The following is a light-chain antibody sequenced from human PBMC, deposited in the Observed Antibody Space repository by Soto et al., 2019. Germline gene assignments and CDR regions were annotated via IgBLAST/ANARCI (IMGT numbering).Light chain of an antibody. CDR3: QQRSKMPLT. Sequence: EIVLTQSPATLSLSPGERATLSCRASQSASSYLAWYQQKPGQAPRLLIYDASNRATGIPDRFSGSGSGTDFTLANSSLEAEDFAVYYCQQRSKMPLTFGHGTKVDIK. V-gene: IGKV3-11*01. J-gene: IGKJ1*01. CDR2: DAS. CDR1: QSASSY.